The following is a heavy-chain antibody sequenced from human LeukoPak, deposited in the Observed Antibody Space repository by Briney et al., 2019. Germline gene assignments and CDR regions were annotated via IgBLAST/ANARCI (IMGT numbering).Heavy chain of an antibody. D-gene: IGHD2-2*01. Sequence: GGSLRLSCATSGFTFNVYGMHWVRQAPGKGLEWVACIWYDESKKDYADSVKGRFTISRDNSKNTLYLEMNSLRVEDTAVYYCAKDESKGRYCSSTSCYSREGLFDYWGQGTLVTVSS. V-gene: IGHV3-30*02. CDR2: IWYDESKK. J-gene: IGHJ4*02. CDR1: GFTFNVYG. CDR3: AKDESKGRYCSSTSCYSREGLFDY.